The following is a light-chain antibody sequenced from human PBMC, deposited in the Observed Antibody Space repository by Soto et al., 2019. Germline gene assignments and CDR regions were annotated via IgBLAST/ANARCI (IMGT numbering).Light chain of an antibody. J-gene: IGLJ1*01. CDR2: SNN. Sequence: QSVLTQPPSVSGAPGQRVTISCSGSSTNIGSNTVNWYQQLPGTAPKLLIYSNNQRPSGVPDRFSGSKSGTSASLAISGLQSEDEADYYCAAWDYSLNGYVFGTGNKVTVL. CDR1: STNIGSNT. V-gene: IGLV1-44*01. CDR3: AAWDYSLNGYV.